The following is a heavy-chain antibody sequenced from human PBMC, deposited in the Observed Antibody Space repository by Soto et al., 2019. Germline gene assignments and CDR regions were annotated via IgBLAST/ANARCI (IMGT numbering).Heavy chain of an antibody. CDR2: LYPNGRA. Sequence: LRLSCAASGFTVSSNYLTWVRQAPGEGLKWVSVLYPNGRAFYADSVKGRFTISTDNSQNSVYLLMNTLRAEDTAIYYCARGLGREYQDNRNYFHLDYWGPRTLVTVSS. V-gene: IGHV3-53*01. D-gene: IGHD1-20*01. CDR3: ARGLGREYQDNRNYFHLDY. J-gene: IGHJ4*02. CDR1: GFTVSSNY.